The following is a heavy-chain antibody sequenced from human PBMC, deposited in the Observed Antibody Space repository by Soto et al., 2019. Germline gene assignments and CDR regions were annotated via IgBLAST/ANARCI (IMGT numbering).Heavy chain of an antibody. D-gene: IGHD3-10*01. Sequence: GGSLRLSCAASGFTFSSYAMHWVRQAPGKGLEWVAVISYDGSNKYYADSEKGRFTISRDNSKNTLYLQMNSLRAEDTAVYYCARDLGPGSGSYYYYGMDVWGQGTKVTVSS. J-gene: IGHJ6*02. CDR2: ISYDGSNK. CDR1: GFTFSSYA. V-gene: IGHV3-30-3*01. CDR3: ARDLGPGSGSYYYYGMDV.